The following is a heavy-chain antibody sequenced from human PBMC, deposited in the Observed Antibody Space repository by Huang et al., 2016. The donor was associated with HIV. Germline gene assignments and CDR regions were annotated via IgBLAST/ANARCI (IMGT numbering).Heavy chain of an antibody. D-gene: IGHD3-22*01. CDR3: ARQRTTYYYDSNGYRGEFDQ. Sequence: QVHLVQSGAEVKQPGASVKVSCKASGYTFTEYYIHWLQQAPGQGLEWMGWINPNSGGTNYAQKFQGRVTMTTDTSISTAYMDLIRLKSDDTAVYHCARQRTTYYYDSNGYRGEFDQWGQGTLVTVSS. J-gene: IGHJ4*02. V-gene: IGHV1-2*02. CDR1: GYTFTEYY. CDR2: INPNSGGT.